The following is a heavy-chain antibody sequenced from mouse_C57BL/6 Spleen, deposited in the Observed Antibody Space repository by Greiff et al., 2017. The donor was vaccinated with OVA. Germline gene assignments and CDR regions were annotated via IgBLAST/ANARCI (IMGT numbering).Heavy chain of an antibody. D-gene: IGHD1-1*01. V-gene: IGHV2-5*01. CDR2: IWRGGST. Sequence: VKLVESGPGLVQPSQSLSITCTVSGFSLTSYGVHWVRQSPGKGLEWLGVIWRGGSTDYNAAFMSRLSITKDNSKSQVFFKMNSLQADDTAIYYGAITLTTVVGDDAMDYWGQGTSVTVSS. CDR1: GFSLTSYG. J-gene: IGHJ4*01. CDR3: AITLTTVVGDDAMDY.